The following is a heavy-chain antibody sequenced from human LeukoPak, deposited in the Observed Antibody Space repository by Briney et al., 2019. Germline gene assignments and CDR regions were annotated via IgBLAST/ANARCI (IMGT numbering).Heavy chain of an antibody. Sequence: GGSLGLSCAASGFTFSNYAMSWVRQAPGEGLEWVSAITASGSSTYYADSVKGRFTISRDNSKNTLYLQMSSLRAEDTALYYCARESSESFDIWGQGTMVTVSS. CDR2: ITASGSST. V-gene: IGHV3-23*01. CDR1: GFTFSNYA. CDR3: ARESSESFDI. D-gene: IGHD6-25*01. J-gene: IGHJ3*02.